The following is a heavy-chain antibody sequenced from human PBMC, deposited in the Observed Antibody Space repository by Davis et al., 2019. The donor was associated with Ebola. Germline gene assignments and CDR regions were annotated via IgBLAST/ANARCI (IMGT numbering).Heavy chain of an antibody. J-gene: IGHJ4*02. D-gene: IGHD6-19*01. CDR3: AGGTVAGVGY. V-gene: IGHV3-72*01. CDR2: IRNKANSYTT. Sequence: GESLKISCAASGFTFSDHHMDWVRQAPGKGLEWVGRIRNKANSYTTEYAASVKGRFTISRDDSKNSLYLQMNSLKTEDTAVYYCAGGTVAGVGYWGQGTLVTVPS. CDR1: GFTFSDHH.